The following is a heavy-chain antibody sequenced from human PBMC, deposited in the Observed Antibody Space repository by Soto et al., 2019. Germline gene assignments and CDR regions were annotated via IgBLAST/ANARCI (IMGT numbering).Heavy chain of an antibody. J-gene: IGHJ4*02. Sequence: QVQLVQSGAEVKKPGSSVKVSCKASGGTFSSFPIAWVRQAPGQGLEWVGGIMPIFGTTKYAQDFRDRVTIYADESTSTAYMVLSSLRFEDTAVYYCAMIEYSSGSDYWGQGTLVTVFS. D-gene: IGHD6-19*01. CDR3: AMIEYSSGSDY. CDR2: IMPIFGTT. CDR1: GGTFSSFP. V-gene: IGHV1-69*01.